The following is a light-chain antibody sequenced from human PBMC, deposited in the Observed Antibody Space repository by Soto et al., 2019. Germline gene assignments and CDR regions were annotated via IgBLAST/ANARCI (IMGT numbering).Light chain of an antibody. CDR2: GAS. CDR1: QSVGSNY. CDR3: PHYGTAAYT. V-gene: IGKV3-20*01. J-gene: IGKJ2*01. Sequence: IVLTQSPGTLSLSPGERATLSCRASQSVGSNYLAWYQQKPGQAPRLLIYGASSRATGIPDRFSGSGSGTDFTLTIRRLEPEDFAVYYCPHYGTAAYTLGQGTTREIK.